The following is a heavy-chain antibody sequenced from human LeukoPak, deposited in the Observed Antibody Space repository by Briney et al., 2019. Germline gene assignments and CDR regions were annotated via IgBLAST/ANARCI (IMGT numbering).Heavy chain of an antibody. D-gene: IGHD2-15*01. J-gene: IGHJ4*02. CDR3: ARGVVVAATAYFDY. Sequence: SETLSLTCTVSGGSISSYYWSWIRQPAGKGLEWIGYIYYSGSTNYNPSLKSRVTISVDTSKNQFSLKLSSVTAADTAVYYCARGVVVAATAYFDYWGQGTLVTASS. CDR1: GGSISSYY. CDR2: IYYSGST. V-gene: IGHV4-59*08.